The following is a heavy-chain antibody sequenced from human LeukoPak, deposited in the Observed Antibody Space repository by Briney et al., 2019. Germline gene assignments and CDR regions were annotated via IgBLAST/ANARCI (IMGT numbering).Heavy chain of an antibody. CDR2: IYHSGST. V-gene: IGHV4-38-2*02. CDR3: ARGWELLGAFDY. D-gene: IGHD1-26*01. Sequence: KPPETLSLTCTVSGYSISSGYYWGWIRQPPGKGLEWIGSIYHSGSTYYNPSLKSRVTISVDTSKNQFSLKLSSVTAADTAVYYCARGWELLGAFDYWGQGTLVTVSS. J-gene: IGHJ4*02. CDR1: GYSISSGYY.